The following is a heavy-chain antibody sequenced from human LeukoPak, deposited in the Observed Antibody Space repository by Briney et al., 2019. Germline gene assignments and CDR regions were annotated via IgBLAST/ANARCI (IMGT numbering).Heavy chain of an antibody. Sequence: AXVKVSCKASGYTFTSYDINWVRQAPGQGLEWMGWMNPNSGNTDYAQKFQGRVTMTRNTSISTAYMELSSLRSEDTAVYYCARGRHRGYYYDSSGYYPYYWGQGTLVTVSS. CDR3: ARGRHRGYYYDSSGYYPYY. CDR2: MNPNSGNT. CDR1: GYTFTSYD. D-gene: IGHD3-22*01. J-gene: IGHJ4*02. V-gene: IGHV1-8*01.